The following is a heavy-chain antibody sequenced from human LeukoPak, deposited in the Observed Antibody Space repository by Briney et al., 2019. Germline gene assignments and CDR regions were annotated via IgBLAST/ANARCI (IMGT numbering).Heavy chain of an antibody. CDR3: AKDRDYGDYGGLDY. Sequence: PGGSLLLSCAASGFPFDDYAMHWVRPAPGKGLEWVSGISWNSGSIGYADSVKGRFTISRDNAKNSLYLQMNSLRAEDTALYYCAKDRDYGDYGGLDYWGQGTLVTVSS. D-gene: IGHD4-17*01. CDR1: GFPFDDYA. CDR2: ISWNSGSI. V-gene: IGHV3-9*01. J-gene: IGHJ4*02.